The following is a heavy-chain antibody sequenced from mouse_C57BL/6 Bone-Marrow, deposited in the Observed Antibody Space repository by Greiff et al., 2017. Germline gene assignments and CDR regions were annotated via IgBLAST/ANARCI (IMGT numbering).Heavy chain of an antibody. V-gene: IGHV5-4*01. CDR1: GFTFSSYA. J-gene: IGHJ2*01. CDR3: ARQAIYDGYYVVDY. Sequence: EVQGVESGGGLVKPGGSLKLSCAASGFTFSSYAMSWVRQTPDKRLEWVATISDGGSYTYYPDNVKGRFTISRDNAKNNLYLQMSHLKSEDTAMYYGARQAIYDGYYVVDYWGQGTTLTVSS. CDR2: ISDGGSYT. D-gene: IGHD2-3*01.